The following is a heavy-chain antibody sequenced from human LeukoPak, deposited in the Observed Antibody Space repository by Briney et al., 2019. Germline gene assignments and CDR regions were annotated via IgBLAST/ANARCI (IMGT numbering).Heavy chain of an antibody. V-gene: IGHV3-7*01. CDR2: INPEGSEK. J-gene: IGHJ4*02. CDR1: GLTFSSSW. D-gene: IGHD5-18*01. Sequence: GGSLRLSCAVSGLTFSSSWMDWVRQAPGKGLEWVASINPEGSEKYSAGSVKGRFTISRDNAKSSLYLQMDSLRVEDTAFYYCARDLAYSRLDYWGQGVLVTASS. CDR3: ARDLAYSRLDY.